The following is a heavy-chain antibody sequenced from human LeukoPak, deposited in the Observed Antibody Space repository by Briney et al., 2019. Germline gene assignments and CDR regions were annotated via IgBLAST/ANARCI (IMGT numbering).Heavy chain of an antibody. CDR2: ISSGSSAI. Sequence: PGGSLRLSCAASGFTFDDYAMHWVRQAPGKGLEWVSIISSGSSAIFSADALKGRFTISRDDAKSLLYLDMNSLRAEDTAVYYCARGHTAVTRHFDFWGQGTLVTVSS. V-gene: IGHV3-21*01. CDR3: ARGHTAVTRHFDF. J-gene: IGHJ4*02. D-gene: IGHD4-17*01. CDR1: GFTFDDYA.